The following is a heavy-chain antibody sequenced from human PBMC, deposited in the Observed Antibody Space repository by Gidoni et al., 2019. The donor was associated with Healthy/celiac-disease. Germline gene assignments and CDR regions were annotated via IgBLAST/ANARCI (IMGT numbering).Heavy chain of an antibody. Sequence: EVQLLESGGGLVQPGGSLRLSCAASGFSFSSYAMSWVRQAPGKGLEWVSAMSGNGDSIKYADSVKGRFTISRDNSKNTLYLQMNSLRAEDTAVYYCAKDQGLLWFGEFDPWGQGILVTVSS. CDR2: MSGNGDSI. D-gene: IGHD3-10*01. CDR1: GFSFSSYA. J-gene: IGHJ5*02. CDR3: AKDQGLLWFGEFDP. V-gene: IGHV3-23*01.